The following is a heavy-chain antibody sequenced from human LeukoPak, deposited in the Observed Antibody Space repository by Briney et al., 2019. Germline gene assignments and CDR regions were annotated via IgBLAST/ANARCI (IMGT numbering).Heavy chain of an antibody. CDR1: GYTFTIYY. V-gene: IGHV1-46*01. Sequence: ASVTVSCTASGYTFTIYYMHWVRQAPGQGLEWMGIINPSGGSTSYAQKFQGRVTMTRDTSTSTVYMELSSLRSEDTAVYYCAREQELLSLGYWGQGTLVTVSS. CDR3: AREQELLSLGY. J-gene: IGHJ4*02. D-gene: IGHD3-10*01. CDR2: INPSGGST.